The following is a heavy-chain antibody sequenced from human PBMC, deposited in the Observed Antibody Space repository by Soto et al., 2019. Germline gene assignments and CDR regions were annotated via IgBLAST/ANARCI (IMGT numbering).Heavy chain of an antibody. CDR2: IWYDGSHQ. CDR3: GRADTVIGVRVVDV. J-gene: IGHJ6*02. D-gene: IGHD2-21*01. CDR1: GFTFNTYG. V-gene: IGHV3-33*01. Sequence: QVQLVESGGGVVQPGRSLRLSCAVSGFTFNTYGMHWVRQAPGKGLEWVALIWYDGSHQYYADSVKGRFTISRDNSKNTLYLQMNSLRVEDTADYYCGRADTVIGVRVVDVWGQGTTVTVS.